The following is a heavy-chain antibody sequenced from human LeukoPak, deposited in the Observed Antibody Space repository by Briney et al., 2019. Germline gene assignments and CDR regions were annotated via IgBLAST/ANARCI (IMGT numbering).Heavy chain of an antibody. D-gene: IGHD4-17*01. V-gene: IGHV3-49*03. J-gene: IGHJ4*02. CDR2: IRSKAYGGTT. CDR1: GFTFGDYA. CDR3: TRVPGCGDYNQDY. Sequence: PGGSLRLSCTASGFTFGDYAMSWFRQAPGKGLEWVGFIRSKAYGGTTEYAASVKGRFTISRDDSKSIAYLQMNSLKTEDTAVYYCTRVPGCGDYNQDYWGQGTLVTVSS.